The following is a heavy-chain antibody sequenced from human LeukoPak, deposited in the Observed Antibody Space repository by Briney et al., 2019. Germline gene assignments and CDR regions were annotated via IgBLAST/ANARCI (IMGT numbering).Heavy chain of an antibody. CDR1: GDSVSSNSAA. J-gene: IGHJ2*01. CDR2: TYYRSKWYN. V-gene: IGHV6-1*01. D-gene: IGHD2-15*01. Sequence: SQTLSLTCAISGDSVSSNSAAWNWIRQSPSRGLEWLGRTYYRSKWYNDYAVSVKSRITINPDTSKNQFSLQLNSVTPEDTAVYYCARGADIVVVVAATPYWYFDLWGRGTLVTVSS. CDR3: ARGADIVVVVAATPYWYFDL.